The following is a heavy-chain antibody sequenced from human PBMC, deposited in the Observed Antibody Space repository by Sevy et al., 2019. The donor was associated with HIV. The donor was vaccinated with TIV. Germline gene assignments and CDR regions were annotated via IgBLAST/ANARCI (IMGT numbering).Heavy chain of an antibody. J-gene: IGHJ4*02. CDR3: AKGGVGQVATFDH. D-gene: IGHD1-26*01. Sequence: GESLKISCAASGFTFSSYGMHWVRQAPGKGLEWVAFIRFDGSEKDYGAAVKGRFTISRDNSKNTVSLQMNSLGVEDTAIYYCAKGGVGQVATFDHWGQGTLVTVSS. V-gene: IGHV3-30*02. CDR1: GFTFSSYG. CDR2: IRFDGSEK.